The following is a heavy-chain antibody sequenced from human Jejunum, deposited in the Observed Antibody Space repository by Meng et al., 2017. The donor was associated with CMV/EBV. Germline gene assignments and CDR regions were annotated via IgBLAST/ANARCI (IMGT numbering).Heavy chain of an antibody. CDR1: GFSLATSGVG. CDR3: AHTPITAVRGLSFDY. J-gene: IGHJ4*02. CDR2: IYWDDDK. V-gene: IGHV2-5*02. Sequence: GFSLATSGVGVGWIRQSPGKALEWLTVIYWDDDKRYSPSLKSRLTIIKDTSKNQVVLTMTNMDPVDTATYYCAHTPITAVRGLSFDYWGQGTLVTVSS. D-gene: IGHD3-10*01.